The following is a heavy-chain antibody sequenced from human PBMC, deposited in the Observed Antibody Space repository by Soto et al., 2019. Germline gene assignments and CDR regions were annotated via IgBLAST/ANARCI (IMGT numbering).Heavy chain of an antibody. D-gene: IGHD4-17*01. CDR1: GFTVSSNY. V-gene: IGHV3-66*01. J-gene: IGHJ2*01. Sequence: EVQLVESGGGLVQPGGSLRLSCAASGFTVSSNYMSWVRQAPGKGLEWVSVIYSGGSTYYADSVKGRFTISRDNYKITLYLQMKSIRAEDTAVYYFARMTTVVTFYWYFYLWGRGTLVTVSS. CDR3: ARMTTVVTFYWYFYL. CDR2: IYSGGST.